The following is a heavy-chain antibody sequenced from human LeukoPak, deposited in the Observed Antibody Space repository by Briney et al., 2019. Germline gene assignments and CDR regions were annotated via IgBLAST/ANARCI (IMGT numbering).Heavy chain of an antibody. CDR1: GFTFSSYG. CDR3: AKVDYGDYPYYYFYMDV. CDR2: ISYHGSNK. Sequence: QPGGSLRLSCAASGFTFSSYGMHWVRQAPGKGLEWVALISYHGSNKYYADSVKGRFTISRDNSKNTLYLQMNSLKTEDTAVYYCAKVDYGDYPYYYFYMDVWGKGTAVTVSS. J-gene: IGHJ6*03. D-gene: IGHD4-17*01. V-gene: IGHV3-30*18.